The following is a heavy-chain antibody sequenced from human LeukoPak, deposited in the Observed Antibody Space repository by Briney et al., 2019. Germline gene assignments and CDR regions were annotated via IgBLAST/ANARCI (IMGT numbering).Heavy chain of an antibody. CDR3: ARDSWELLGYFDY. CDR1: GGSIRSYY. V-gene: IGHV4-4*07. J-gene: IGHJ4*02. Sequence: SETLSLTCTVSGGSIRSYYWSWIRQPAGKGLEWIRRIYTSGSTNYNPSLKSRVTMSVDTSKNQFSLKLSSVTAADTAVYYCARDSWELLGYFDYWGQGTLVTVSS. D-gene: IGHD1-26*01. CDR2: IYTSGST.